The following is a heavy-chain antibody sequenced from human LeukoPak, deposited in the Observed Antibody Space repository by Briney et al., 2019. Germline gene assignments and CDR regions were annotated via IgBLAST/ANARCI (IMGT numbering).Heavy chain of an antibody. CDR3: ASARTGYSSSWYLEFDY. J-gene: IGHJ4*02. CDR1: GGSISSGSYY. V-gene: IGHV4-61*02. Sequence: PSETLSLTCTVSGGSISSGSYYWSWIRQPAGKGLEWIGRIYTSGSTNYNPSLKSRVTISVDTSKNQFSLKLSSVTAADTAVYYCASARTGYSSSWYLEFDYWGQGTLVTVSS. CDR2: IYTSGST. D-gene: IGHD6-13*01.